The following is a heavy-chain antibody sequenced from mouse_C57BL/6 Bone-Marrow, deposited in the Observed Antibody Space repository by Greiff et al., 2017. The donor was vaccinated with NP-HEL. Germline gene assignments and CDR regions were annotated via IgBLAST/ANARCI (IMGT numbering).Heavy chain of an antibody. Sequence: VQLQQPGTELVKPGASVKLSCKASGYTFTSYWMHWVKQRPGQGLEWIGNINPSNGGTKYNEKFKSKGTLTVDKSSSTAYMQLSSLTSEDSAVYYCARSGYDYDWYFDVWGTGTTVTVSS. CDR1: GYTFTSYW. D-gene: IGHD2-4*01. CDR2: INPSNGGT. J-gene: IGHJ1*03. CDR3: ARSGYDYDWYFDV. V-gene: IGHV1-53*01.